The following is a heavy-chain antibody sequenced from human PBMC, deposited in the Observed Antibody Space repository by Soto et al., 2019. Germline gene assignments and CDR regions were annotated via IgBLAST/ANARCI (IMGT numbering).Heavy chain of an antibody. Sequence: GGSLRLSCAASGFTISRNYMSWVRQAPGKGLEWVSVIYSAGNTYYADSVKGRFSISRDNSKNTVYLQMNSLRVEDTAVYYCARGRDGYNFLYEPTWGQGTLVTVSS. CDR2: IYSAGNT. CDR3: ARGRDGYNFLYEPT. CDR1: GFTISRNY. V-gene: IGHV3-53*01. J-gene: IGHJ4*02. D-gene: IGHD5-12*01.